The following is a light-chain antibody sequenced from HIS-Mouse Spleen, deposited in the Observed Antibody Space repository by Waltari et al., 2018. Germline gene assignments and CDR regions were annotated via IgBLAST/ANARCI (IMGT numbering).Light chain of an antibody. CDR1: QSVLYSSNNKNY. Sequence: DIVMTQYPHSLAVSLGERDTINCKSSQSVLYSSNNKNYLAWYQQKPGQPPKLLIYWASTRESGVPDRFSGSGSGTDFTLTISSLQAEDVAVYYCQQYYSTPYTFGQGTKLEIK. CDR2: WAS. V-gene: IGKV4-1*01. J-gene: IGKJ2*01. CDR3: QQYYSTPYT.